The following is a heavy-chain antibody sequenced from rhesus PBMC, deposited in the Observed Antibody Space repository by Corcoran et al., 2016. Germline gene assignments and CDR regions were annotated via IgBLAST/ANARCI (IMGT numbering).Heavy chain of an antibody. D-gene: IGHD2-27*01. Sequence: EVQLVQSGAEVKRPGESLKISCTPSGFSLTSYWSSWVRQLPGIGLEWMGPIDPIDSDTRYSPSFQGQVTISADKSISTAYLQWSSLKASDTATYYCAKVGCSGTYCYSYYFDYWGQGVLVTVSS. CDR3: AKVGCSGTYCYSYYFDY. V-gene: IGHV5-20*02. CDR2: IDPIDSDT. J-gene: IGHJ4*01. CDR1: GFSLTSYW.